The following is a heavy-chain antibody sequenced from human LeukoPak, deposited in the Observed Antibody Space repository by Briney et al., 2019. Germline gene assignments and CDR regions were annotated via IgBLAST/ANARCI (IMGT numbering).Heavy chain of an antibody. Sequence: ASVKVSCKASGYTFTSYGISWVRQAPGQGLEWMGGIIPIFGTANYAQKFQGRVTITADESTSTAYMELSSLRSEDTAVYYCAREIVATIGRDAFDIWGQGTMVTVSS. D-gene: IGHD5-12*01. CDR1: GYTFTSYG. V-gene: IGHV1-69*13. J-gene: IGHJ3*02. CDR3: AREIVATIGRDAFDI. CDR2: IIPIFGTA.